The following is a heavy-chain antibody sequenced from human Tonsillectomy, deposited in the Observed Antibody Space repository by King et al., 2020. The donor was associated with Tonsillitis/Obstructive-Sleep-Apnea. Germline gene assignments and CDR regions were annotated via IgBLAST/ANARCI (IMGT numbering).Heavy chain of an antibody. CDR3: ARGEMATISPAFDI. D-gene: IGHD5-24*01. Sequence: VQLVESGGGVVQPGRSRRLSCVASGVTFRHYAMHWVRQSRGKGLEWAALIPYDGSDKYYADSVKGRFTVSRDNSKNTLYLQMNFLRPEDTAVYYCARGEMATISPAFDIWGQGTMLTVSS. J-gene: IGHJ3*02. CDR1: GVTFRHYA. V-gene: IGHV3-30*04. CDR2: IPYDGSDK.